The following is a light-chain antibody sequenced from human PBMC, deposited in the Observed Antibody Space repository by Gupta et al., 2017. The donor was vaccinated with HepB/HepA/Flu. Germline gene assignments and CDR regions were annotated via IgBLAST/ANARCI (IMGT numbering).Light chain of an antibody. Sequence: DLQMTQSPSTLSASVGDRVTITCRASLTIDTWMAWYQQKPGKAPRLIIYKASILQSGVPSRFSGSGSGTEFILTISSLQPDDFATYYCQQYKTYPLTFGGGTVVETK. CDR2: KAS. CDR1: LTIDTW. J-gene: IGKJ4*01. V-gene: IGKV1-5*03. CDR3: QQYKTYPLT.